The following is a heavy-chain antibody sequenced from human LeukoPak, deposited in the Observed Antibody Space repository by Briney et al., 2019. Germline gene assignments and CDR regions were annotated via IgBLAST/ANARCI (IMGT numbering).Heavy chain of an antibody. V-gene: IGHV1-69*01. CDR3: AREGYSGDEGWAAAGDYYYYGMDV. CDR2: IIPIFGSA. D-gene: IGHD5-12*01. J-gene: IGHJ6*04. CDR1: GGTFSSYA. Sequence: GSSVKVSCKASGGTFSSYAISWVRRAPGQGLEWMGGIIPIFGSANYAQKFQGRVTITADESTSTPYMELSSLRSEDTAVYYCAREGYSGDEGWAAAGDYYYYGMDVWGKGTTVTVSS.